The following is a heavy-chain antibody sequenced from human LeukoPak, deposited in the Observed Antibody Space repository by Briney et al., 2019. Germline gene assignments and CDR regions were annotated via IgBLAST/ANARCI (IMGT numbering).Heavy chain of an antibody. CDR1: GGSVSSGGYY. D-gene: IGHD5-18*01. CDR3: VTMAPPQYSYGSSFDH. Sequence: SETLPLTCTVSGGSVSSGGYYWSWIRQPPGKGLEWIGYIYYSGGTNYNPSLKSRVTISVDTSKNQVSLNLRSVTAADTAVYYCVTMAPPQYSYGSSFDHWGQGTLVTVSS. CDR2: IYYSGGT. J-gene: IGHJ4*02. V-gene: IGHV4-61*08.